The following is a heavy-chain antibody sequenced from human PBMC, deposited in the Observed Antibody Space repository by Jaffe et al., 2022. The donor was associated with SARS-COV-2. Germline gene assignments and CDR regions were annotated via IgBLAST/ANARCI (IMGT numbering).Heavy chain of an antibody. CDR2: INTNTGSP. D-gene: IGHD1-1*01. CDR1: GYTFSTYS. J-gene: IGHJ5*02. V-gene: IGHV7-4-1*02. CDR3: ARLQESYNNWFDP. Sequence: QVQLVQSGSELKKPGASVKVSCKASGYTFSTYSINWVRQAPGRGLEWMGWINTNTGSPAYAQGFTGRFVFSLDTSVSTAYLQITSLKAEDTAVYYCARLQESYNNWFDPWGQGTLVTVSS.